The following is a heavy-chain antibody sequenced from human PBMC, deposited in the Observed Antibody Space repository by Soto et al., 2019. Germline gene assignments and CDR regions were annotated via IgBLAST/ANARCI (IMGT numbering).Heavy chain of an antibody. Sequence: ELQLLESGGGLVQPGGSLRLSCAASGFTFSNYALSWVRQAPGKGPEWVSTISATGDTTYYADSVKGRFTVSRDSSKTMLYLQMNTLRAKDTAIYYCVRDWSGSTCPCMDVWGQGTTVTVSS. D-gene: IGHD3-3*01. CDR2: ISATGDTT. J-gene: IGHJ6*02. CDR3: VRDWSGSTCPCMDV. V-gene: IGHV3-23*01. CDR1: GFTFSNYA.